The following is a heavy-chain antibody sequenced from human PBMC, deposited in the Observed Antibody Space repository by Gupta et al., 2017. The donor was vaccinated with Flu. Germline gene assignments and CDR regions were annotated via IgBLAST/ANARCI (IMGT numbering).Heavy chain of an antibody. CDR2: IWYDGGNK. J-gene: IGHJ3*02. CDR3: AREIIGGAFDI. V-gene: IGHV3-33*01. Sequence: HWVRQATVKGLEWVAVIWYDGGNKYYADSVKGRFTISRDNSKNTLYLQMNSLRDEDTAVYYCAREIIGGAFDIWGQGAVVTVSS. D-gene: IGHD3-16*01.